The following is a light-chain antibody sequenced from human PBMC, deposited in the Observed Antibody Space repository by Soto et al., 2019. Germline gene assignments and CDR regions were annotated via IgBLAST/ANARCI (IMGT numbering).Light chain of an antibody. CDR2: GAS. J-gene: IGKJ2*03. Sequence: EIVLTQSPGTLSLSPGERATLSCRASQSVDSSYFMWYRQKPGQAPRLLIYGASNRATGVPDRFSGSGSGTDFTLTISRLETEDFAVYFCQQYGSSPPYSFGQGTKLDI. CDR1: QSVDSSY. CDR3: QQYGSSPPYS. V-gene: IGKV3-20*01.